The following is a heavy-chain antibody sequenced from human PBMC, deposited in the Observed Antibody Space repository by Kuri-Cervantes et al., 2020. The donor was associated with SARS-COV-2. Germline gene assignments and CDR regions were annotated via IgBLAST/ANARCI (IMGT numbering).Heavy chain of an antibody. J-gene: IGHJ5*02. Sequence: SVQVSCNASGGTFSSYAISWVRQAPGQGLEWMRGIIPIFGTANYAQKFQGRVTITADKSTSTAYMELSSLRSEDTAVYYCASFPSSGWHGRSVNWFDPWGQGTLVTVSS. D-gene: IGHD6-19*01. CDR1: GGTFSSYA. V-gene: IGHV1-69*06. CDR2: IIPIFGTA. CDR3: ASFPSSGWHGRSVNWFDP.